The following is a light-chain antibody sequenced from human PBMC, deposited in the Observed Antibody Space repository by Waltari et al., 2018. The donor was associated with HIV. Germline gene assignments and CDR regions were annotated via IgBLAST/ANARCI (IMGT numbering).Light chain of an antibody. V-gene: IGLV1-44*01. CDR1: DSDIGPSS. CDR2: SNT. Sequence: QSVLTQTPSTSGTPGQRVTMSCSGSDSDIGPSSFNWYQKFPGTAPKLLIYSNTQRPSGGPDRFAGSRSGTSASLAISGLQSGDEADYFCAAWDESRATYVFGTGTRVTVL. J-gene: IGLJ1*01. CDR3: AAWDESRATYV.